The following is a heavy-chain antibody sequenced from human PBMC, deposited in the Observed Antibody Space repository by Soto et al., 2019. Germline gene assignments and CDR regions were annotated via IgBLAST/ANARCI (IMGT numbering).Heavy chain of an antibody. CDR1: GYTFTSYA. CDR3: ARGYSSGYYYYLDV. Sequence: GASVKVSCKASGYTFTSYAMNWVRQAPGQGLEWMGWINTNTGNPTYAQGFTGRFVFSLDTSVSTAYLQICSLKAEDTAVYYCARGYSSGYYYYLDVWGQGTTVTVSS. J-gene: IGHJ6*02. V-gene: IGHV7-4-1*01. CDR2: INTNTGNP. D-gene: IGHD3-22*01.